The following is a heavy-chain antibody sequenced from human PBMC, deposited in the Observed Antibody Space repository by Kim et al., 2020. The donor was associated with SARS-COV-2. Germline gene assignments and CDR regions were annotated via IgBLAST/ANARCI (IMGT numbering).Heavy chain of an antibody. CDR2: IRSKAYGGTT. Sequence: GGSLRLSCTASGFTFGDYAMSWFRQAPGKGLEWVGFIRSKAYGGTTEYVASVKGRFTISRDDSKSIAYLQMNSLKTEDTAVYYCTRDMGRELPAFSDYWGQGTLVTVSS. CDR3: TRDMGRELPAFSDY. J-gene: IGHJ4*02. V-gene: IGHV3-49*03. CDR1: GFTFGDYA. D-gene: IGHD1-26*01.